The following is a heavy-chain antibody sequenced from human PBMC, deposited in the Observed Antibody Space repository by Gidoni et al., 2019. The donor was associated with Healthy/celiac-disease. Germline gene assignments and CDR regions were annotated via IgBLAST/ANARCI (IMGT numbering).Heavy chain of an antibody. CDR1: GFTFSNAW. CDR3: TTEDPWGDYPGNFDY. J-gene: IGHJ4*02. CDR2: IKSKTDGGTT. D-gene: IGHD4-17*01. V-gene: IGHV3-15*01. Sequence: EVQLVESGGGLVKPGGSLRLSCAASGFTFSNAWMSWVRQAPGKGLEWVGRIKSKTDGGTTDYAAPVKGRFTISRDDSKNTLYLQMNSLKTEDTAVYYCTTEDPWGDYPGNFDYWGQGTLVTVSS.